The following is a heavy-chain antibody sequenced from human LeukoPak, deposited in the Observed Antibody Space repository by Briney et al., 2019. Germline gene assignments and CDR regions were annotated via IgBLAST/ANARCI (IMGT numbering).Heavy chain of an antibody. V-gene: IGHV4-4*07. CDR2: IYTSGST. Sequence: SETLSLTCTVSGGSISSYYWSCIRQPAGKGLEWIGRIYTSGSTNYNPSLKSRVTMSVDTSKNQFSLKLSSVTAADTAVYYCARDEGYCGGDCYSMYYGMDVWGQGTTVTVSS. CDR1: GGSISSYY. D-gene: IGHD2-21*02. J-gene: IGHJ6*02. CDR3: ARDEGYCGGDCYSMYYGMDV.